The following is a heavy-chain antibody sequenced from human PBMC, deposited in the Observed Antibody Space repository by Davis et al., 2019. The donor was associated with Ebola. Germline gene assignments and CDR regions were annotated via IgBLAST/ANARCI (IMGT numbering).Heavy chain of an antibody. CDR3: ARARYYYDSSGPNFDY. V-gene: IGHV4-59*01. CDR1: GGSISGDY. D-gene: IGHD3-22*01. CDR2: IHDSGST. Sequence: SETLSLTCTVSGGSISGDYWSWIRQPPGKGLEWIGYIHDSGSTNYNPSLKSRLTISVDTSKNQFSLKLSSVTAADTAVYYCARARYYYDSSGPNFDYWGQGTLVTVSS. J-gene: IGHJ4*02.